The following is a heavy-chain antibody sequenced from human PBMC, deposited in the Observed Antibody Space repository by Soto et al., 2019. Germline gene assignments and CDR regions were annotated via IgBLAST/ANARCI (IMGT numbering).Heavy chain of an antibody. CDR3: AIGGHYDGVCYHPVGFDF. CDR2: LNIDGSTR. V-gene: IGHV3-74*01. J-gene: IGHJ4*02. Sequence: GSNRDPWSASGLKFSNYWMHCIRKGKEKGLVWVARLNIDGSTRNYADSVKGRFTISRDNAQNTLFLQMNSLSAEDTAVYYCAIGGHYDGVCYHPVGFDFLGQGSQVTVTS. CDR1: GLKFSNYW. D-gene: IGHD2-21*01.